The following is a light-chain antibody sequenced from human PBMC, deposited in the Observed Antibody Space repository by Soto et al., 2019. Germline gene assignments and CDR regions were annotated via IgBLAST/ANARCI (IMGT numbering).Light chain of an antibody. V-gene: IGLV2-14*03. J-gene: IGLJ1*01. CDR3: SSYTPTNPRQIA. Sequence: QSALTQPASVSGSPGQSITISCNGTSSDVGGYNYVSWYQHHPGKAPKLIIYDVSNRPSGVSIRFSGSKSDNTASLTISGLQPEDEADYHCSSYTPTNPRQIAFGPVTKVTVL. CDR1: SSDVGGYNY. CDR2: DVS.